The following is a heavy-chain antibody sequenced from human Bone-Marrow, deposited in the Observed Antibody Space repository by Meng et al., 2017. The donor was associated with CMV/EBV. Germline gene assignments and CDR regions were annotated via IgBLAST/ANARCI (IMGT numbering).Heavy chain of an antibody. CDR3: ARGGWFEELDGDYYFDY. Sequence: YTFTGFDMHWVRQAPGQGLEWMGWSNTNSGGTNYTQEFQGRITMSRDTSISTAYMELRRLRSDDTAVYYCARGGWFEELDGDYYFDYWGQGNLVTVSS. V-gene: IGHV1-2*02. J-gene: IGHJ4*02. D-gene: IGHD3-10*01. CDR1: YTFTGFD. CDR2: SNTNSGGT.